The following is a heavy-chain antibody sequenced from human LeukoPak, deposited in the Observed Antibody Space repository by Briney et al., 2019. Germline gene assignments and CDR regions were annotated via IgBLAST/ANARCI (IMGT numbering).Heavy chain of an antibody. J-gene: IGHJ5*02. CDR2: INPNSGGT. Sequence: ASVKVSCKASGYTFTGYYMHWVRQAPGQGLEWMGRINPNSGGTNYAQKFQGRVTMTRDTSISTAYMELSRLRSDDTAVYYCARDRRAYSSSYWFDPWGQGTLVTVSS. CDR3: ARDRRAYSSSYWFDP. V-gene: IGHV1-2*06. D-gene: IGHD6-6*01. CDR1: GYTFTGYY.